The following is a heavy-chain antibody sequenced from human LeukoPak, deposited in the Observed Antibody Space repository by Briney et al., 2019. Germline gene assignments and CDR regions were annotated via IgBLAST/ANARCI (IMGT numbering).Heavy chain of an antibody. CDR1: GGSFSGYY. Sequence: SETLSLTCAVYGGSFSGYYWSWIRQPPGKGLEWIGEINHSGSTNYNPSLKSRVTISVDTSKNQFSLKLSSVTAADTAVYYCARHYGGNPDLFDYWGQGTLVTVSS. CDR2: INHSGST. J-gene: IGHJ4*02. CDR3: ARHYGGNPDLFDY. V-gene: IGHV4-34*01. D-gene: IGHD4-23*01.